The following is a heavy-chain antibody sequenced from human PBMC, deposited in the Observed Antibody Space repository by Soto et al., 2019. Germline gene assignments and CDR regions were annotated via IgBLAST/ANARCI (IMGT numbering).Heavy chain of an antibody. D-gene: IGHD3-3*01. Sequence: GGSLRLSCAASGFTVSSNYMSWVRQAPGKGLEWVSVIYSGGSTYYADSVKGRFTISRDNSKNTLYLQMNSLRAEDTAVYYCASHGFGDLEWPFPNPDYWGQGTLVTVSS. CDR1: GFTVSSNY. CDR2: IYSGGST. V-gene: IGHV3-66*04. J-gene: IGHJ4*02. CDR3: ASHGFGDLEWPFPNPDY.